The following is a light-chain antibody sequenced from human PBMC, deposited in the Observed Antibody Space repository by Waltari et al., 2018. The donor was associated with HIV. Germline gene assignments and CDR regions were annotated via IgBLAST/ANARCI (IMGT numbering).Light chain of an antibody. J-gene: IGLJ2*01. CDR3: CSYTAIHTLI. Sequence: QSALTQPASVSGSPGQSITISCAGTPSHSGIFDSVSWYQQHPGRAPQLMIFGVYSRPSGVSSRFSGSKSGNTASLTISGLQAEDEANYYCCSYTAIHTLIFGGGTKLTVL. V-gene: IGLV2-14*01. CDR1: PSHSGIFDS. CDR2: GVY.